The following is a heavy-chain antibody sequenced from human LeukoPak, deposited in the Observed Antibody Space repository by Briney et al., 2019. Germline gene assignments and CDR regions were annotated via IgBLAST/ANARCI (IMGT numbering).Heavy chain of an antibody. CDR2: IYPGDSDT. CDR1: GYSFTSYW. CDR3: ARYKAVAGVDY. D-gene: IGHD6-19*01. V-gene: IGHV5-51*01. J-gene: IGHJ4*02. Sequence: GESLKISCKGSGYSFTSYWIGWVRQMPGKGLEWMGIIYPGDSDTRYSPSFQGHVTISADKSISTAYLQWSSPKASDTAMYYCARYKAVAGVDYWGQGTLVTVSS.